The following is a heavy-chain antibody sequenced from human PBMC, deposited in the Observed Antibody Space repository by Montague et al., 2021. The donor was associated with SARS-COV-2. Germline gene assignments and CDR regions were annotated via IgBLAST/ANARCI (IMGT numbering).Heavy chain of an antibody. Sequence: SETLSLTRTVSGGSIHNYYWSWIRRPPGRGLEWIGYIYYSGSTEXSSSLKSRVTLSIDTSKNQFSLRLNSVTAADTAVYFCASTTYFDLASIYYYVMDVWGPGTTVTVSS. CDR3: ASTTYFDLASIYYYVMDV. V-gene: IGHV4-59*08. D-gene: IGHD3-9*01. CDR1: GGSIHNYY. CDR2: IYYSGST. J-gene: IGHJ6*02.